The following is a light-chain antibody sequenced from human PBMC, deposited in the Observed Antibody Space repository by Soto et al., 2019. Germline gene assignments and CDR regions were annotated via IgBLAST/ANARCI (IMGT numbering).Light chain of an antibody. J-gene: IGLJ2*01. CDR1: NYNIGSNT. CDR2: DNN. Sequence: QTVVTQPHSAYGTPGQRVTISCAGSNYNIGSNTVNWYQQLPGTAPKLLIYDNNKRPSGVPGRFSDSKSGTSASLAISGLHSEDEEDYYCASWDDSLNGVVFGGGTKVTVL. V-gene: IGLV1-44*01. CDR3: ASWDDSLNGVV.